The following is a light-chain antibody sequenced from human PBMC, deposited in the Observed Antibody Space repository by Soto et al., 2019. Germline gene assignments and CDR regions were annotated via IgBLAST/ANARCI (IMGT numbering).Light chain of an antibody. CDR3: QQSYSTPYT. V-gene: IGKV1-39*01. J-gene: IGKJ2*01. Sequence: DIQMTQSPSSLSVSVGDRVTITCRASQSISSYLHWYQQKPGKAPKLLIYSASSLQSGVPSRFSGSGSGTDFTLTISSLQPEDFATYYCQQSYSTPYTVGQGTKLEIK. CDR2: SAS. CDR1: QSISSY.